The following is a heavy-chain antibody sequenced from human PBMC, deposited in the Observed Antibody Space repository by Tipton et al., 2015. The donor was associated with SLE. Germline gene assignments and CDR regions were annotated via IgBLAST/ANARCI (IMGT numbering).Heavy chain of an antibody. CDR3: ARDHPVAGPFDY. V-gene: IGHV4-61*02. Sequence: LRLSCSVSGGSVSSGSYCWNWIRQPAGQGLEWIGRIFNSGTTHYNPSLKGRVSMSVDTSKNQFSLKLSSVTAADTAVYYCARDHPVAGPFDYWGQGTLVTVSS. CDR2: IFNSGTT. CDR1: GGSVSSGSYC. D-gene: IGHD6-19*01. J-gene: IGHJ4*02.